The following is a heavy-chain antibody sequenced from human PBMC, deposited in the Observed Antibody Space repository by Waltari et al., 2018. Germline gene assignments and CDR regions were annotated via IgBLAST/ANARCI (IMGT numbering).Heavy chain of an antibody. J-gene: IGHJ2*01. CDR3: ARELLEYSSSSGYFDL. Sequence: QVQLVQSGAEVKKPGASVKVSCKASGYTFTSYYMHWVRQAPGQGLEWMGIINPSGGSTSYAQKFQGRVTMTRDTSTSTVYMELSNLRSEDTAVYYCARELLEYSSSSGYFDLWGRGTLVTVSS. D-gene: IGHD6-6*01. CDR2: INPSGGST. V-gene: IGHV1-46*01. CDR1: GYTFTSYY.